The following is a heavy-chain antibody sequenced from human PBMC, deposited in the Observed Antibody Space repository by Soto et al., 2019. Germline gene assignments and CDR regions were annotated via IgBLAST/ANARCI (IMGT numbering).Heavy chain of an antibody. J-gene: IGHJ6*03. CDR1: VGSISSGGYY. CDR2: IYYSGST. D-gene: IGHD6-6*01. Sequence: TLSLTCTVSVGSISSGGYYWSWIRQHPGKGLEWIGYIYYSGSTYYNPSLKSRVTISVDTSKNQFSLKLSSVTAADTAVYYCARIEYSSSYYYYYYMDVWGKGTTVTVSS. CDR3: ARIEYSSSYYYYYYMDV. V-gene: IGHV4-31*03.